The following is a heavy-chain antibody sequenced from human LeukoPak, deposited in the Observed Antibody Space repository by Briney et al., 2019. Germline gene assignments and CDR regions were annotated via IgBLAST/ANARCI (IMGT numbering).Heavy chain of an antibody. CDR2: VSYNGRA. Sequence: SETLSLTCTVSGDSVSSYHWSWIRQAPGNGLEWIGFVSYNGRATYNPSLKSRVTISLVTSKNQFSLNLNSVAAADTALYYCARLWQQQGTLDHWGQGILVTVSS. V-gene: IGHV4-59*08. D-gene: IGHD7-27*01. CDR3: ARLWQQQGTLDH. CDR1: GDSVSSYH. J-gene: IGHJ4*02.